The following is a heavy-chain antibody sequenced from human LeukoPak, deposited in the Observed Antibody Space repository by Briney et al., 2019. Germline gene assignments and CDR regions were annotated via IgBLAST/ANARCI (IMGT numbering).Heavy chain of an antibody. Sequence: ASVKVSCKASGYTFTSYDINWVRQATGQGLEWMGWMNPNSGNTGYAQKFQGRVTMTRNTSISTAYMELSSLRSEDTAVYYCARVYGDGYNSYFDYWGQGTLVTVSS. D-gene: IGHD5-24*01. J-gene: IGHJ4*02. CDR2: MNPNSGNT. CDR1: GYTFTSYD. V-gene: IGHV1-8*01. CDR3: ARVYGDGYNSYFDY.